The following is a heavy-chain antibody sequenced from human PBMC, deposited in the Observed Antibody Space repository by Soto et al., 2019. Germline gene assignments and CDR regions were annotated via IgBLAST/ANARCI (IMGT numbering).Heavy chain of an antibody. CDR1: GFTFSNSA. J-gene: IGHJ1*01. CDR3: AKGGDVWGSYHAFFQQ. CDR2: IRTTGTST. V-gene: IGHV3-23*01. Sequence: EVQLLESGGGLVQPGGSLRLSCAAYGFTFSNSAMSWVRQAPGQGLEWVSVIRTTGTSTYYADSVKGRFTVSRDNSYNTVFLQMNSLRPDDTAVYYCAKGGDVWGSYHAFFQQWGQGTLVIVSS. D-gene: IGHD3-16*02.